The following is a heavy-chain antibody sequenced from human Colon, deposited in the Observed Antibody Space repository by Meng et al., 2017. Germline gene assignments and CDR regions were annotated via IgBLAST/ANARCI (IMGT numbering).Heavy chain of an antibody. CDR2: IYYTGKT. Sequence: QPQLQESGPGLVRPSETLSLSCTVSGGSINWSTFYWGWIRQPPGKGLEWIGNIYYTGKTYYNPSLGSRVTMSADTSNNHFSLELISVTAADTAVYYCARGLDEFKSGSHWGQGTLVTVSS. V-gene: IGHV4-39*07. J-gene: IGHJ4*02. D-gene: IGHD1-1*01. CDR1: GGSINWSTFY. CDR3: ARGLDEFKSGSH.